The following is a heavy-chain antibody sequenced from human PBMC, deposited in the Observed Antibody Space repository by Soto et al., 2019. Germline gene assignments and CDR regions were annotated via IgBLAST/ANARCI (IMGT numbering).Heavy chain of an antibody. J-gene: IGHJ1*01. CDR3: VRASGKFVDPYHFSS. Sequence: GDALKISGKGSGYSFTTYWIGWVRQMPGKGLEWMGIIYPGDSDTRYSPSFQGQVTISADNSISTAYLQWGSLKASDTAMYYCVRASGKFVDPYHFSSWGKRTRITVFS. D-gene: IGHD1-26*01. CDR2: IYPGDSDT. CDR1: GYSFTTYW. V-gene: IGHV5-51*01.